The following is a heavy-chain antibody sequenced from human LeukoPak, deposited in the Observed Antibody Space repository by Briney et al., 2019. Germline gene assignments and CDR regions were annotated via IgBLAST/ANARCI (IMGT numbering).Heavy chain of an antibody. V-gene: IGHV3-23*01. Sequence: GGSLRLSCAAPGLVFSNTAMNWARQSPGRGLEWLSAISGGGERTFYADSVKGRFTISRDNSRNTLYLQMNNLRVDDTATYYCGKDGGQYSSGPEFDPRGQGALVIVSS. J-gene: IGHJ5*02. CDR1: GLVFSNTA. D-gene: IGHD6-19*01. CDR3: GKDGGQYSSGPEFDP. CDR2: ISGGGERT.